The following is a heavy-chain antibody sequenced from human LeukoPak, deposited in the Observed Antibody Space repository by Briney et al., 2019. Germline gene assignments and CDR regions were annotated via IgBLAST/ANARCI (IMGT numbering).Heavy chain of an antibody. CDR2: VYYSGNI. Sequence: GSLRLSCAASGFTFSSYYMHWVRQAPGKGLEWIGSVYYSGNIFYNPSFKSRVTISVDTSKNQFSLKLSSVTAADTAVYYWARGKRVDSSGYYYPRPYYFDYWGQGTLVTVSS. D-gene: IGHD3-22*01. J-gene: IGHJ4*02. CDR1: GFTFSSYY. CDR3: ARGKRVDSSGYYYPRPYYFDY. V-gene: IGHV4-39*07.